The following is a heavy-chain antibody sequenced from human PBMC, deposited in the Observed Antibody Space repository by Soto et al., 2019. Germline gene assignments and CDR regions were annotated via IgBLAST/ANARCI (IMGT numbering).Heavy chain of an antibody. V-gene: IGHV3-7*02. CDR3: ASNTYYDDSSGYFDY. CDR1: GFTFSRYW. CDR2: IKQDGSEK. J-gene: IGHJ4*02. D-gene: IGHD3-22*01. Sequence: GGSLRLSCAASGFTFSRYWMSWVRQAPGKGLEWVANIKQDGSEKYYVDSVKGRFTISRDNAKNSLYLQMSSLRAEDTAIYYCASNTYYDDSSGYFDYWGQGT.